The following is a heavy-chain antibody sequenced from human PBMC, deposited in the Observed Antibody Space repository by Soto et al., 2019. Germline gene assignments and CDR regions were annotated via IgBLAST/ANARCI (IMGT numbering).Heavy chain of an antibody. CDR3: AKADIEVVVAATGFDY. Sequence: QVQLVESGGGVVQPGRSLRLSCAASGFTFSSYGMHWVRQAPGKGLEWVAVISYDGSNKYYADSVKGRFTISRDNSKNTLYLQMNSLRAEDTAVYYCAKADIEVVVAATGFDYWGQGTLVTVSS. J-gene: IGHJ4*02. CDR2: ISYDGSNK. CDR1: GFTFSSYG. V-gene: IGHV3-30*18. D-gene: IGHD2-15*01.